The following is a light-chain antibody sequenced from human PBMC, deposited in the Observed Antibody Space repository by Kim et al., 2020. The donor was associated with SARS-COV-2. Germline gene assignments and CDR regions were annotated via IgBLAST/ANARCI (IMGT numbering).Light chain of an antibody. CDR1: SSDFGGYNY. V-gene: IGLV2-8*01. CDR2: EVS. CDR3: SSYAGSNIYV. J-gene: IGLJ1*01. Sequence: GQSVTNSCTGTSSDFGGYNYVSWYQQHPGKAPKLMIYEVSKRPSGVPDRFSGSKSGNTASLTVSGLQAEDEADYYCSSYAGSNIYVFGTGTKVTVL.